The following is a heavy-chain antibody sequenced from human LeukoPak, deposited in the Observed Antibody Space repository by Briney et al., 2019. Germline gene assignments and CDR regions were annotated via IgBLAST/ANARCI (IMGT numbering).Heavy chain of an antibody. CDR1: GFTFSSYW. Sequence: QPGGSLRLSCAASGFTFSSYWMHWVRQAPGKGLVWVSRINSDGSSTSYADSVKGRFTISRDNSKNTLYLQMNSLRAEDTAVYYCAKVADTNYDYVWGINFDYWGQGTLVTVSS. CDR2: INSDGSST. V-gene: IGHV3-74*01. CDR3: AKVADTNYDYVWGINFDY. D-gene: IGHD3-16*01. J-gene: IGHJ4*02.